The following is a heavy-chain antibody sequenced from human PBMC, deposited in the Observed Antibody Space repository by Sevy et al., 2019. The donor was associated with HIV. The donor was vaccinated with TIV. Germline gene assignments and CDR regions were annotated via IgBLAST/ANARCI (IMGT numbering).Heavy chain of an antibody. CDR2: ISGSGGST. CDR1: GFTFSSYA. D-gene: IGHD6-13*01. Sequence: GGSLRLSCAASGFTFSSYAMSWVRQAPGKGLEWVSAISGSGGSTYYADSVKGRFTISRDNSKNMLYLQMNSLRAEDTAVYYCAKDRRIAAAGTGKFSWFDPWGQGTLVTVSS. J-gene: IGHJ5*02. V-gene: IGHV3-23*01. CDR3: AKDRRIAAAGTGKFSWFDP.